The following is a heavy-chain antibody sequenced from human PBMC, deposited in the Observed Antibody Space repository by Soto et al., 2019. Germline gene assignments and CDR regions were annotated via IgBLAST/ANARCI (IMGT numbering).Heavy chain of an antibody. Sequence: PGGSLRLSCAASGFTFSSYSMNWVRQAPGKGLEWVSSISSSSSYIYYADSVKGRFTISRDNAKNSLYLQMNSLRAEDTAAYYCARDHFGIAAHNWFDPWGQGTLVTVSS. CDR3: ARDHFGIAAHNWFDP. CDR2: ISSSSSYI. V-gene: IGHV3-21*01. J-gene: IGHJ5*02. D-gene: IGHD6-6*01. CDR1: GFTFSSYS.